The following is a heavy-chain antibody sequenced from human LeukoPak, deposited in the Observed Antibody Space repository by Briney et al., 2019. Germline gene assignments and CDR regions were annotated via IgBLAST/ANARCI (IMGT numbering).Heavy chain of an antibody. D-gene: IGHD3-22*01. CDR2: IYPGDSDT. Sequence: GESLKISCKGSGYSFTSYWIGWVRQMPGKGLEWMGIIYPGDSDTRYSPSFQGQVTISADKSISTAYLQWSSLKASDTAMYYCARQEYYYDSSGYYGGGGAFDIWGQGTMVTVSS. J-gene: IGHJ3*02. CDR3: ARQEYYYDSSGYYGGGGAFDI. V-gene: IGHV5-51*01. CDR1: GYSFTSYW.